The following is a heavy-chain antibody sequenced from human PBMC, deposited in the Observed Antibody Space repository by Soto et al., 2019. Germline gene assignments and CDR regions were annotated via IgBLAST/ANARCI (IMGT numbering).Heavy chain of an antibody. D-gene: IGHD1-20*01. CDR1: GGSFSGYY. V-gene: IGHV4-34*11. Sequence: PSETLSLTCAVYGGSFSGYYWSWIRQPPGEGLEWIGCVHDSGSTDYNPSLKGRVTMSLHTSKSQFSLNLSSVTAADSATYYCARGTRALITYFFAYWGQGIPVTVSS. CDR2: VHDSGST. J-gene: IGHJ4*02. CDR3: ARGTRALITYFFAY.